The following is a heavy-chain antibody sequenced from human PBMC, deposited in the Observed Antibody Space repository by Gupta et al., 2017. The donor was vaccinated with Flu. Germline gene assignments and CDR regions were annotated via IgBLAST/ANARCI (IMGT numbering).Heavy chain of an antibody. CDR2: IYYSGST. CDR3: ARQIPGGSSSPNWFDP. J-gene: IGHJ5*02. V-gene: IGHV4-39*01. D-gene: IGHD3-10*01. Sequence: QLQLQESGPGLVKPSETLSLTCTVSGGSISSSSYYWGWIRQPPGKGLEWIGGIYYSGSTYYNPSLKSRVTISVDTSKNQFSLKLSSVTAADTAVYYCARQIPGGSSSPNWFDPWGQGTLVTVSS. CDR1: GGSISSSSYY.